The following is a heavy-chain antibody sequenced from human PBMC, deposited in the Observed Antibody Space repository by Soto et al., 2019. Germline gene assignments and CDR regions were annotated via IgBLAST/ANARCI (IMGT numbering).Heavy chain of an antibody. Sequence: QVQLHQSRPGLVKPSETLSLTCSVSGASITNYYWTWIRQSPGKGLEWIGYIYYGGTSNYNSSLKGRVTVSVDMSTNQFSLTLNSVTAADTAVYYCAMYYGHGQDYWGQGTLVTVSS. CDR2: IYYGGTS. CDR3: AMYYGHGQDY. J-gene: IGHJ4*02. CDR1: GASITNYY. D-gene: IGHD3-10*01. V-gene: IGHV4-59*01.